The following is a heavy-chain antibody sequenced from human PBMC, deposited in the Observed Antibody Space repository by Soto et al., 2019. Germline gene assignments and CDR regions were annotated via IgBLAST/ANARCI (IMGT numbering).Heavy chain of an antibody. CDR3: ARDRGYCSGGSCYSDKHNWFDP. CDR1: GYTFTSYG. CDR2: ISAYNGNT. V-gene: IGHV1-18*01. D-gene: IGHD2-15*01. J-gene: IGHJ5*02. Sequence: ASVKVSCKASGYTFTSYGISWVRQAPGQGLEWMGWISAYNGNTNYAQKLQGRVTMTTDTSTSTAYMELRSLRSDDTAVYYCARDRGYCSGGSCYSDKHNWFDPWGQGTLVTVSS.